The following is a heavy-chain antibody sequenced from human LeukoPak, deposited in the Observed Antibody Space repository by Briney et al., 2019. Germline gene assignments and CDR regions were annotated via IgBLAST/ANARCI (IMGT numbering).Heavy chain of an antibody. Sequence: PGGSLRLSCAASGFTFSIYWMHWVRQAPGEGLVWVSRVNGDGSSTTYADSVKGRFTISRDNAKNTLYLQMNSLRAEDTAVYYCARARYSGYDTHYWGQGTLVTVSS. CDR3: ARARYSGYDTHY. CDR1: GFTFSIYW. V-gene: IGHV3-74*03. CDR2: VNGDGSST. J-gene: IGHJ4*02. D-gene: IGHD5-12*01.